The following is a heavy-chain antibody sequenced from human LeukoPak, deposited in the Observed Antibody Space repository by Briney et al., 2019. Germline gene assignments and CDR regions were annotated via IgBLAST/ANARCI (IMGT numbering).Heavy chain of an antibody. CDR2: IKSQPDDGTK. D-gene: IGHD3-10*01. Sequence: PGPSLTLSCAAYAFTFSTAWMSWVSQAPGKGMGWEGLIKSQPDDGTKDYVAHVKGRFIISRDDSKSTLYLQMNSLKTEDTAVYYCTTAWAGSYYGDYWGQGTLVTVSA. CDR3: TTAWAGSYYGDY. V-gene: IGHV3-15*01. J-gene: IGHJ4*02. CDR1: AFTFSTAW.